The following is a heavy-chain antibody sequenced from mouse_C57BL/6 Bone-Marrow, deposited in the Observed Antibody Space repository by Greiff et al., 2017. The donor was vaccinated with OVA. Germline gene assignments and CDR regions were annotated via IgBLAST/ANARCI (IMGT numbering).Heavy chain of an antibody. Sequence: LVKPGASVKISCKASGYSFTDYNMNWVKQSNGKSLEWIGVINPNYGTTSYNQKFKGKATLTVDQSSSTAYMQLNSLTSEDSAVYYCARRSFYYSNYLGAMDYWGQGTSVTVSS. CDR1: GYSFTDYN. CDR3: ARRSFYYSNYLGAMDY. CDR2: INPNYGTT. D-gene: IGHD2-5*01. J-gene: IGHJ4*01. V-gene: IGHV1-39*01.